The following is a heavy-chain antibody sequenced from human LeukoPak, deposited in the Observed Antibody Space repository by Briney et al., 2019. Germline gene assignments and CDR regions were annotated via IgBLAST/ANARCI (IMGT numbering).Heavy chain of an antibody. CDR3: TTVYYGSGSYFPMGY. CDR2: IYTVGTT. V-gene: IGHV3-53*01. CDR1: DFSVSTNY. Sequence: TGGSLRLSCAASDFSVSTNYMSWVRQAPGKGLDWVSVIYTVGTTYYADSVKGRFTISRDDSKNTLYLQMNSLKTEDTAVYCCTTVYYGSGSYFPMGYWGQGTLVTVSS. D-gene: IGHD3-10*01. J-gene: IGHJ4*02.